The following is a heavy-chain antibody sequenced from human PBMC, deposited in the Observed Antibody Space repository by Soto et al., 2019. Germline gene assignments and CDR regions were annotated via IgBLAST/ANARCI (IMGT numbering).Heavy chain of an antibody. CDR1: GFTFSSYS. J-gene: IGHJ4*02. CDR3: ARERGYYDSSGYLRNSFDY. V-gene: IGHV3-21*01. D-gene: IGHD3-22*01. Sequence: GGSLRLSCAASGFTFSSYSMNWVRQAPGKGLEWVSSISSSSSYIYYADSVKGRFTISRDNAKNSLYLQMNSLRAEDTAVYYCARERGYYDSSGYLRNSFDYWGQGTLVTVSS. CDR2: ISSSSSYI.